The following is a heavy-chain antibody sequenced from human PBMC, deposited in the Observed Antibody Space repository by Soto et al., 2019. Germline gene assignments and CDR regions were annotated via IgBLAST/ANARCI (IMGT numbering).Heavy chain of an antibody. CDR1: GFTFSSYA. CDR2: ISYDGSNK. Sequence: GSLRLSCAASGFTFSSYAMHWVRQAPGKGLEWVAVISYDGSNKYYADSVKGRFTISRDNSKNTLYLQMNSLRAEDTAVYYCARESVGDYDILTGSLTFDYWGQGTLVTVSS. D-gene: IGHD3-9*01. V-gene: IGHV3-30-3*01. J-gene: IGHJ4*02. CDR3: ARESVGDYDILTGSLTFDY.